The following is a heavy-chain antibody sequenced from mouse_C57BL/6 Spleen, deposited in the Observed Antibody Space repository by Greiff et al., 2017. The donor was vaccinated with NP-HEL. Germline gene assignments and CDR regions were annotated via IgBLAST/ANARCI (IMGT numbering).Heavy chain of an antibody. Sequence: EVQGVESGGGLVKPGGSLKLSCAASGFTFSSYAMSWVRQTPDKRLEWVATISDGGSYTYYPDNVKGRFTISRDNAKNNLYLQMSHLKSEDTAMYYCARDGLLRSYYFDYWGQGTTLTVSS. CDR2: ISDGGSYT. J-gene: IGHJ2*01. D-gene: IGHD1-1*01. CDR3: ARDGLLRSYYFDY. CDR1: GFTFSSYA. V-gene: IGHV5-4*01.